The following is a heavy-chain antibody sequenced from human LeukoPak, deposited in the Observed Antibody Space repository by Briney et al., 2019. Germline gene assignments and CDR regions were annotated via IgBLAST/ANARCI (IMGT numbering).Heavy chain of an antibody. D-gene: IGHD6-6*01. CDR1: GGSFSGYY. CDR3: ARGRAARSGIDY. CDR2: INHSGST. J-gene: IGHJ4*02. V-gene: IGHV4-34*01. Sequence: SETLSLTCAVYGGSFSGYYWSWIRQPPGKGLEWIGEINHSGSTNYNPSLKSRVTISVDTSKNQFSLKLSSVTAADTAVYYCARGRAARSGIDYWGQGTLVTVSS.